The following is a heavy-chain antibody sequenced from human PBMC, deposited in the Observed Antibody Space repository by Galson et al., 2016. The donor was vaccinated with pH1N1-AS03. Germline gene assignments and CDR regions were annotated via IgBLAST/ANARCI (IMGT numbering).Heavy chain of an antibody. V-gene: IGHV4-38-2*01. CDR3: VRGGREIRSDAIFPGGADS. Sequence: ETLSLTCDVSGYSISTGYYWGWIRQPPGEGLEWVGSIYHTGTSHYNPSVKSRVIISVDTSKNQFSLKLSSVSAADTAVYYCVRGGREIRSDAIFPGGADSWGRGTLVSVSS. CDR2: IYHTGTS. CDR1: GYSISTGYY. J-gene: IGHJ4*02. D-gene: IGHD2-15*01.